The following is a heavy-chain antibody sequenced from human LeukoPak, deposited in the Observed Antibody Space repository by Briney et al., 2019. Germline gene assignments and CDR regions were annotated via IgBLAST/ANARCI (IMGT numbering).Heavy chain of an antibody. CDR1: GGTFSSYA. D-gene: IGHD2-2*01. V-gene: IGHV1-69*13. Sequence: SVKVSCKASGGTFSSYAISWVRQAPGQGLEWMGGIVPIFGTANYAQKFQGRVTITADESTSTAYMELSSLRSEDTAVYYCARAQETPGGFDYWGQGTLVTVSS. CDR3: ARAQETPGGFDY. CDR2: IVPIFGTA. J-gene: IGHJ4*02.